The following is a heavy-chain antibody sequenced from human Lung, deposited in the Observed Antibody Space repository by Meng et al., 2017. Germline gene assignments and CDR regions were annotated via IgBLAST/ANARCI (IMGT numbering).Heavy chain of an antibody. D-gene: IGHD2-21*01. V-gene: IGHV3-33*01. CDR2: IWYDGSNK. Sequence: QVQRGEAGGGVGQAGRSLGLSCAASGLTCSSYGMHWGRQAPGKGLEWVAVIWYDGSNKYYADSVKGRFTISRDNSKNTLYLQMNSLRAEDTAVYYCARESDKGYYFDYWGQGTLVTVSS. CDR1: GLTCSSYG. J-gene: IGHJ4*02. CDR3: ARESDKGYYFDY.